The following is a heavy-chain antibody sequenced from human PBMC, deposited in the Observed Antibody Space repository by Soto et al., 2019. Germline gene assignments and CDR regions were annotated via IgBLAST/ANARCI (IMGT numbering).Heavy chain of an antibody. CDR1: GFTVSSNY. Sequence: EVQLVETGGGLIQPGGSLRLSCAASGFTVSSNYMSWVRQAPGKGLVWVSVIYSGGSTYYADPVKGRFTIARDNSKHTQYLEMSSLRAEDTAVYYCARGLCGGDCYLFDYWGQGTLVTVSS. CDR2: IYSGGST. CDR3: ARGLCGGDCYLFDY. J-gene: IGHJ4*02. V-gene: IGHV3-53*02. D-gene: IGHD2-21*02.